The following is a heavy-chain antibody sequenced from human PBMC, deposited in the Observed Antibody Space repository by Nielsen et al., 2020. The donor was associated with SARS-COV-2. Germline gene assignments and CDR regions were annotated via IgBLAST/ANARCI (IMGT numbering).Heavy chain of an antibody. CDR1: GFTISSSF. Sequence: GGSLTLSCGASGFTISSSFMSWVRQAAGKGLDWVSVIYTDGSTSHADSVKGRFTISRDNSKNTLYLQMNSLRAEDTAVYYCAKRSGYTSGWYGDYWGQGTLVTVSS. CDR3: AKRSGYTSGWYGDY. CDR2: IYTDGST. J-gene: IGHJ4*02. D-gene: IGHD6-19*01. V-gene: IGHV3-66*01.